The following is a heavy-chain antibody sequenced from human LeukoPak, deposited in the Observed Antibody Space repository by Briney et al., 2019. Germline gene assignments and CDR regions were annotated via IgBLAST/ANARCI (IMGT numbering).Heavy chain of an antibody. J-gene: IGHJ5*02. CDR3: ARERRTYYDILTGYYNWFDP. CDR1: GGSISSSSYY. CDR2: IYYSGST. Sequence: ASETLSLTCTVSGGSISSSSYYWGWIRQPPGKGLEWIGSIYYSGSTYYNPSLKSRVTISVDTSKNQFSLKLSSVTAADTAVYYCARERRTYYDILTGYYNWFDPWGQGTLVTVSS. D-gene: IGHD3-9*01. V-gene: IGHV4-39*07.